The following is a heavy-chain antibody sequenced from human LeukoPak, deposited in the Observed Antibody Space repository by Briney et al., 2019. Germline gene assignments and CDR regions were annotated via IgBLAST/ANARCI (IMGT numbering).Heavy chain of an antibody. Sequence: GGSLRLSCAASGFTLSTYGMTWVRQAPGKGLEWVSSIRGSGDYTDYADSVRGRFTISRDNSKNTLHLHMNSLSAEDTAVYFCGRDPNGDYVGAFEFWGQGILVTVSS. CDR3: GRDPNGDYVGAFEF. V-gene: IGHV3-23*01. D-gene: IGHD4-17*01. J-gene: IGHJ3*01. CDR2: IRGSGDYT. CDR1: GFTLSTYG.